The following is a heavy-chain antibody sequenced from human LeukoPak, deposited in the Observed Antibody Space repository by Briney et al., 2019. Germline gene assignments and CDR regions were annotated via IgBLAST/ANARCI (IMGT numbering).Heavy chain of an antibody. CDR1: GYTFTDYY. CDR3: ARDQYGGSYYY. D-gene: IGHD1-26*01. J-gene: IGHJ4*02. Sequence: ASVKVSCKASGYTFTDYYMHWLRQAPGQGLEWMGWVIPTSGDTNYAQKFQGKVAMTRDTSINTVYMELSSLRADDTAVYYCARDQYGGSYYYWGQGTLVAVSS. CDR2: VIPTSGDT. V-gene: IGHV1-2*02.